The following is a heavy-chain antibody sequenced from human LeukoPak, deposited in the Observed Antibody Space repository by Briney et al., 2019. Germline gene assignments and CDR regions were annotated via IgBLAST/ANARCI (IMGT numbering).Heavy chain of an antibody. V-gene: IGHV4-59*01. CDR2: VYSSGSN. J-gene: IGHJ5*02. D-gene: IGHD3-22*01. CDR3: ARVIAAPNWLDP. Sequence: PSETLSLTCTLSGGSITSYYWSWIRQPPGKGLEWIGHVYSSGSNKYNTTLQNRVTISVDTSKSHFSLKLASVTTADTAIYYCARVIAAPNWLDPWGQGILVSVSS. CDR1: GGSITSYY.